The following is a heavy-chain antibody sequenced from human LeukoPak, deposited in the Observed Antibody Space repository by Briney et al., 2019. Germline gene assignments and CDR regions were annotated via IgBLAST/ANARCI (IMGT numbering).Heavy chain of an antibody. V-gene: IGHV3-48*04. J-gene: IGHJ4*02. Sequence: GGSLRLSCAASGFTFSNYNMNWVRQAPGKGLEWVSYISSSGGSIYYADSVKGRFTISRDDAKNSLYLQMNSLRAEDTAVYYCARDPSGWWFDYWGQGTLVTVSS. CDR3: ARDPSGWWFDY. CDR1: GFTFSNYN. D-gene: IGHD2-15*01. CDR2: ISSSGGSI.